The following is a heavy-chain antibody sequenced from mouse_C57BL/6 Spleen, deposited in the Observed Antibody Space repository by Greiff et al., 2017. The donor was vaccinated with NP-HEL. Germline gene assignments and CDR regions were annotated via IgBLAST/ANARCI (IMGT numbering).Heavy chain of an antibody. J-gene: IGHJ1*03. CDR2: IHPNSGST. V-gene: IGHV1-64*01. CDR1: GYTFTSYW. Sequence: QVQLQQPGAELVKPGASVKLSCKASGYTFTSYWMHWVKQRPGQGLEWIGMIHPNSGSTNYNEKFKSKATLTVDKSSSTAYMQLSSLTSEDSAVYYCARCGGYWYFDVWGTGTTVTVSS. CDR3: ARCGGYWYFDV.